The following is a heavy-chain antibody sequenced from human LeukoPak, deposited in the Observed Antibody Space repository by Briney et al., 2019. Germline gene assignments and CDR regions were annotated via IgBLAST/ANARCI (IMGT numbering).Heavy chain of an antibody. Sequence: SETLSLTCTVSGGSISSYYWSWIRQPPGKGLEWIGYIYYSGSTNYNPSLKSRVTISVDTSKNSLYLQMTSLSAEDTAVYYCARDTSVMVRGVITPLFWGQGTLVTVSS. J-gene: IGHJ4*02. CDR3: ARDTSVMVRGVITPLF. CDR2: IYYSGST. CDR1: GGSISSYY. V-gene: IGHV4-59*12. D-gene: IGHD3-10*01.